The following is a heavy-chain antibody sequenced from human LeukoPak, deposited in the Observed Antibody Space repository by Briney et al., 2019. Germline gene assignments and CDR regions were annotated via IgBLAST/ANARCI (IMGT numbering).Heavy chain of an antibody. J-gene: IGHJ6*03. CDR3: ARDRVTMVRGVNVYYYYYMDV. CDR1: GGTLSSYA. Sequence: SVKVSCKASGGTLSSYAISWVRQAPGQGLEWMGRIIPIFGTANYAQKFQGRVTITTDESTSTAYMELSSLRSEDTAVYYCARDRVTMVRGVNVYYYYYMDVWGKGTTVTVSS. V-gene: IGHV1-69*05. CDR2: IIPIFGTA. D-gene: IGHD3-10*01.